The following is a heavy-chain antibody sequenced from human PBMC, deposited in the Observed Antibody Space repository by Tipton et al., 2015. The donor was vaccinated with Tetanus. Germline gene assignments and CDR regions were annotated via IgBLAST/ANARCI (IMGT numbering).Heavy chain of an antibody. D-gene: IGHD3-16*01. Sequence: TLSLTCTVSGGSISSYYWSWIRQPPGKGLEWIGYIYYSGSTNYNPSLKSRVTISVDTSKNQFSLKLSSVTAADTAVYYCASGMGGDPTPGDYGMDVWGQGTTVTVSS. J-gene: IGHJ6*02. CDR1: GGSISSYY. CDR3: ASGMGGDPTPGDYGMDV. CDR2: IYYSGST. V-gene: IGHV4-59*01.